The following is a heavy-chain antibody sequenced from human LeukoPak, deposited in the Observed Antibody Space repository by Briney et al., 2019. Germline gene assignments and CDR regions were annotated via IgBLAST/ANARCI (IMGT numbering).Heavy chain of an antibody. V-gene: IGHV1-18*01. CDR1: GYTFTSYG. CDR3: ARDLLYSEYSSSRPDF. D-gene: IGHD6-6*01. Sequence: GASVKVSCKASGYTFTSYGISWVRQAPGQGLEWMGWISAYNGNTNYAQKLQGRVTMTTDTSTSTAYMELRSLRSDDTAVYYCARDLLYSEYSSSRPDFWGQGTLVTVSS. CDR2: ISAYNGNT. J-gene: IGHJ4*02.